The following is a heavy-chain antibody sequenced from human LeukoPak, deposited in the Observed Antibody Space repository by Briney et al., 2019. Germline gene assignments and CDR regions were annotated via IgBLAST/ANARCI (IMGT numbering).Heavy chain of an antibody. J-gene: IGHJ6*02. CDR2: ISWNSGSI. CDR1: GFTFDDYA. CDR3: ARDTPDIVVVPAAFDYYYGMDV. D-gene: IGHD2-2*01. Sequence: PGRSLRLSCAASGFTFDDYAMHWVRQAPGKGLEWVSGISWNSGSIGYADSVKGRFTISRDNAKNSLYLQMNSLRAEDTAVYYCARDTPDIVVVPAAFDYYYGMDVWGQGTTVTVSS. V-gene: IGHV3-9*01.